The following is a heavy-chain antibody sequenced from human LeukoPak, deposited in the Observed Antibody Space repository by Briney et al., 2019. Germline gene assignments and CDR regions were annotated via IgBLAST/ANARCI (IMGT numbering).Heavy chain of an antibody. CDR2: IYPGDSDT. CDR3: ARQVFVGALDY. V-gene: IGHV5-51*01. D-gene: IGHD1-26*01. J-gene: IGHJ4*02. CDR1: GYSFTSNW. Sequence: GESLKISCKGSGYSFTSNWIGWVRQMPGKGLEWMGIIYPGDSDTRYSPSLQGQVTISADKSINTAYLQWSSLKASDTAMYYCARQVFVGALDYWGQGTLVTVSS.